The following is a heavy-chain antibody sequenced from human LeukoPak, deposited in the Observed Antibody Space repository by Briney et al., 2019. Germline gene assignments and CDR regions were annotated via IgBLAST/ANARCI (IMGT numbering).Heavy chain of an antibody. CDR2: IYHGSA. Sequence: SETLSLTCTVSGXSVSSSRYYWTWIRQPQGKGLEWIGYIYHGSATYNPSLESRVTISMEKAKNQFSLKVTSVTAADTAVYYCAREGGRQWLVSGTLDSWGQGTLVTVSS. CDR1: GXSVSSSRYY. D-gene: IGHD6-19*01. J-gene: IGHJ5*01. CDR3: AREGGRQWLVSGTLDS. V-gene: IGHV4-61*01.